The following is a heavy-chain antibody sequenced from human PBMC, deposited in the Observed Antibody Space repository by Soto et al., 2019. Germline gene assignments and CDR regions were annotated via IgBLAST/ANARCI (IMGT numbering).Heavy chain of an antibody. Sequence: SETPSLTCAVSGGSISSGGYSWSWIRQPPGKGLEWIGYIYHSGSTNYNPSLKSRVTISVDTSKNHFSLKLISVTTADTAVYFCAREGNLGRWIQPIDSWGQGTLVTVSS. CDR1: GGSISSGGYS. D-gene: IGHD2-2*03. J-gene: IGHJ4*02. V-gene: IGHV4-61*03. CDR2: IYHSGST. CDR3: AREGNLGRWIQPIDS.